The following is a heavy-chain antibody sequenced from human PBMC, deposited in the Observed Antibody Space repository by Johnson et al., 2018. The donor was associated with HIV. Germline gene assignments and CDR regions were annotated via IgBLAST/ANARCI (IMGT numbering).Heavy chain of an antibody. V-gene: IGHV3-30*02. CDR1: GFTFSSYG. D-gene: IGHD6-13*01. CDR3: ARDGEYSSSWYRAFDI. J-gene: IGHJ3*02. Sequence: QVQLVESGGGVVQPGGSLRLSCAASGFTFSSYGMHWVRQAPGKGLEWVAFIRYDGSNKYYADSVKGRFTISRDNSKNTLYLQVNSLRGEDTAVDYCARDGEYSSSWYRAFDIWGQGTMVTVSS. CDR2: IRYDGSNK.